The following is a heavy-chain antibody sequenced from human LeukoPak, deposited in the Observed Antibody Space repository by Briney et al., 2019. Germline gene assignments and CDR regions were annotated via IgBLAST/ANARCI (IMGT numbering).Heavy chain of an antibody. Sequence: ASVKVSCKASGYTVTAYYMHWVRQAPGQGLEWMGWINPNSGDTNYAQKFQGRVTMTRDTSITTAYMELSRLRSDDTAVYYCARDYGDYPYNWFDPWGQGTLVTVSS. D-gene: IGHD4-17*01. V-gene: IGHV1-2*02. CDR3: ARDYGDYPYNWFDP. J-gene: IGHJ5*02. CDR2: INPNSGDT. CDR1: GYTVTAYY.